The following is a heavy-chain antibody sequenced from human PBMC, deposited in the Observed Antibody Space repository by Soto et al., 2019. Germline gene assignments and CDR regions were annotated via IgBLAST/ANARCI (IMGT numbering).Heavy chain of an antibody. Sequence: VGSLRLSCEGSGFTFNPYNMNWVRQAPGKGLEWVASISTSSSYIYYAASVEGRFTVSRDNAKNALYLEMNSLRAEDTAIYYCAKEYYYDPSGPYSDLYFDSWGQGTLVTVSS. CDR1: GFTFNPYN. D-gene: IGHD3-22*01. J-gene: IGHJ4*02. CDR3: AKEYYYDPSGPYSDLYFDS. V-gene: IGHV3-21*04. CDR2: ISTSSSYI.